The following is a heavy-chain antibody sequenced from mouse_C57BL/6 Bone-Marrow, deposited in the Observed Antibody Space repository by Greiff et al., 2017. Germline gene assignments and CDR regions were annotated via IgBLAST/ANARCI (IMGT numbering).Heavy chain of an antibody. D-gene: IGHD2-4*01. Sequence: QVQLQQPGAELVKPGASVKLSCKASGYTFTSYWMHWVKQRPGRGLEWIGRIDPSSGGTKYNEKFKSKATLTVDKPSSTAYMQLSSLTAEDSAVXVCARGRLRRGAWFSYWGQGTLVTGSA. CDR3: ARGRLRRGAWFSY. J-gene: IGHJ3*01. CDR2: IDPSSGGT. V-gene: IGHV1-72*01. CDR1: GYTFTSYW.